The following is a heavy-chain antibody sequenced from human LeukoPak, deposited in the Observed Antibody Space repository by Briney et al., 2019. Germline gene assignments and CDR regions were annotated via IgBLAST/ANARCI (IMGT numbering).Heavy chain of an antibody. CDR3: ARAGYFDSSGFYAPDAFDI. Sequence: GGSLRLSCAGSGFSFSSYAMSWVRQAPGKGLEWVSAISGSGGSTYYADSVKGRFTISRDSSKNTLFLQMNSLRVGDTAVYYCARAGYFDSSGFYAPDAFDIWGQGTVVTVSS. V-gene: IGHV3-23*01. CDR1: GFSFSSYA. CDR2: ISGSGGST. D-gene: IGHD3-22*01. J-gene: IGHJ3*02.